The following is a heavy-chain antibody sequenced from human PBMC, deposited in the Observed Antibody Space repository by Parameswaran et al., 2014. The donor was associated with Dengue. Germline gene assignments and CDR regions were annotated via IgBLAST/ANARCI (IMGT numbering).Heavy chain of an antibody. CDR3: ARDRSAQLRAFMDV. D-gene: IGHD3-3*01. CDR2: TRNKANSYTT. Sequence: VRQMPGKGLEWVGRTRNKANSYTTEYAASVKGRFTISRDDSKNSLYLQMNSLKTEDTAVYYCARDRSAQLRAFMDVWGQGTTVTVSS. J-gene: IGHJ6*02. V-gene: IGHV3-72*01.